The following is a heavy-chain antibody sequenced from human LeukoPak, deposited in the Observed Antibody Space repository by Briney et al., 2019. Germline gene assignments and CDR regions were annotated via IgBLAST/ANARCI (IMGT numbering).Heavy chain of an antibody. J-gene: IGHJ4*02. CDR1: GGSISSYY. V-gene: IGHV4-59*01. CDR3: ARGTRTKSTDFDY. CDR2: IYYSGST. Sequence: SETLSLTCTVSGGSISSYYWSWIRQPPGKGLEWIGYIYYSGSTNYNPSLKSRVTISVDTSKNQFSLKLSSVTAADTAVYYCARGTRTKSTDFDYWGQGTLVTVSS.